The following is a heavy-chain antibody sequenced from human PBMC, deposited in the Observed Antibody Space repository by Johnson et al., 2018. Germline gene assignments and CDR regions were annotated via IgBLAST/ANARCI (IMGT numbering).Heavy chain of an antibody. CDR1: GFSVNTSGIC. J-gene: IGHJ6*02. CDR2: IDGDDDK. V-gene: IGHV2-70*01. CDR3: VRSGADGSETYYHGLDV. D-gene: IGHD3-10*01. Sequence: QVTLKESGPALVKXTQTLTLXCTFSGFSVNTSGICVSWIRQPPGKALEWLALIDGDDDKYYTTSLKTRLTISKDTSENQVVLKLTNVDPVDTATYYRVRSGADGSETYYHGLDVWGLGTTVTVSS.